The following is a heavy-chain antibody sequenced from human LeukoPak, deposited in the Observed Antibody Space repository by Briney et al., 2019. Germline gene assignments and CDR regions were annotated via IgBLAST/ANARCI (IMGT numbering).Heavy chain of an antibody. CDR2: ISYDGSNK. J-gene: IGHJ6*04. CDR3: ARELSVRGVIRYYGMDV. D-gene: IGHD3-10*01. Sequence: PGGSLRLSCAASGFTFSSYAMHWVRQAPGKGLEWEAVISYDGSNKYYADSVKGRFTISRDNSKNTLHLQMNSLRAEDTAVYYCARELSVRGVIRYYGMDVWGNGTTVTVSS. V-gene: IGHV3-30*04. CDR1: GFTFSSYA.